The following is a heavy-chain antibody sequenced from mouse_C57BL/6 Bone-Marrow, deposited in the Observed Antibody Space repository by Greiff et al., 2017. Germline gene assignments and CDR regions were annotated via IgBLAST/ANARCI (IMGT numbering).Heavy chain of an antibody. CDR2: ISNKANNHAT. D-gene: IGHD1-1*01. CDR1: GFTFRDAW. V-gene: IGHV6-6*01. CDR3: TGYGSSPFAY. J-gene: IGHJ3*01. Sequence: EVQVVESGGGLVQPGGSMKLSCAASGFTFRDAWMDWVRQSPEKGLEWVAEISNKANNHATYYAVSVKGRFTISRDDSKSSVYLQMNSLRAEDTGIYYCTGYGSSPFAYWGQGTLVTVSA.